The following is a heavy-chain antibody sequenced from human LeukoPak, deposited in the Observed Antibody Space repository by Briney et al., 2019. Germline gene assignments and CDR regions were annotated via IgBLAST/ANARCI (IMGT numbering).Heavy chain of an antibody. V-gene: IGHV1-69*05. CDR2: IIPIFGTA. Sequence: SVKVSCKASGGTFSSYAICWVRQAPGQGLEWMGGIIPIFGTANYAQKFQGRVTITTDESTSTAYMELSSLRSEDTAVYYCATSLHHLDSGDAFDIWGEGTMVTISS. D-gene: IGHD3-22*01. CDR3: ATSLHHLDSGDAFDI. CDR1: GGTFSSYA. J-gene: IGHJ3*02.